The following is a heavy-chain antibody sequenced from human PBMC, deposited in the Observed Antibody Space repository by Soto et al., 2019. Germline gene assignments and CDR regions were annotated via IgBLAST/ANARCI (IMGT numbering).Heavy chain of an antibody. J-gene: IGHJ4*02. CDR3: GRISRDYYDSSGTDV. V-gene: IGHV3-72*01. D-gene: IGHD3-22*01. CDR2: TRNKANSYTT. CDR1: GFTFSDHY. Sequence: GGSLRLSCAASGFTFSDHYMDWVRQAPGKGLEWVGRTRNKANSYTTEYAASVKGRFTISRDDSKNSLYLQMNSLKNEDTAVYYCGRISRDYYDSSGTDVWGQGALVTVSS.